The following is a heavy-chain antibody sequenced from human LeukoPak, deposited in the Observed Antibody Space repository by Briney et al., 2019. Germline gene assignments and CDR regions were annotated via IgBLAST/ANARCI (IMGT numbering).Heavy chain of an antibody. J-gene: IGHJ4*02. CDR2: INPNSGGT. D-gene: IGHD3-16*01. CDR3: ECSYNYDYIWGSYATFDY. Sequence: ASVKVSCKASGYTFTGYYMHWVRQAPGQGLEWRGWINPNSGGTNYAQKFQGRVTMTRDTSISTAYMELSRLRSDDTAIYYCECSYNYDYIWGSYATFDYWGQGTLVTVSS. V-gene: IGHV1-2*02. CDR1: GYTFTGYY.